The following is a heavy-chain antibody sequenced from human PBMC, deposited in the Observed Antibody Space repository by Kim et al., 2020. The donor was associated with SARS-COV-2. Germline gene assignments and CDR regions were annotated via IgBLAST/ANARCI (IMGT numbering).Heavy chain of an antibody. CDR2: IYTSGST. CDR3: ERDRTVLRYFDWFYYGMDV. Sequence: SETLSLTCTVSGDSISSYYWSWIRQPAGKGLEWIGRIYTSGSTNYNPSLKSRVTMSVDTSKNQFSLKLSSVTAADTAVYYCERDRTVLRYFDWFYYGMDVGGQGTTVAVSS. CDR1: GDSISSYY. J-gene: IGHJ6*02. V-gene: IGHV4-4*07. D-gene: IGHD3-9*01.